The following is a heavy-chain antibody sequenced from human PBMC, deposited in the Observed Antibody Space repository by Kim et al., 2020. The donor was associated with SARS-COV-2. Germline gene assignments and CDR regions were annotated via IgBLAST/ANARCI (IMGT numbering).Heavy chain of an antibody. V-gene: IGHV4-34*01. CDR1: GGSFSGYY. CDR2: INHSGST. Sequence: SETLSLTCAVYGGSFSGYYWSWIRQPPGKGLEWIGEINHSGSTYYNPSLKSRVTISVDTSKNQFSLKLSSVTAADTAVYYCARGEPHLAPFDYWGQGTLVTVSS. J-gene: IGHJ4*02. CDR3: ARGEPHLAPFDY.